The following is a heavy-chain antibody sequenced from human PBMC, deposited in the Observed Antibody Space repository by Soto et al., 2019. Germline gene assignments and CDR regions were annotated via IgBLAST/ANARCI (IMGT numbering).Heavy chain of an antibody. Sequence: SETLSLTCTVSGGSISSGGYYWSWIRQPPGKGLEWIGYIYYSGSTNYNHSLKSRVTISVDTSKNQFSLKLSSVTAADTAVYYCARVSRDAYNPRPDYFDYWGQGTLVTVSS. CDR2: IYYSGST. J-gene: IGHJ4*02. V-gene: IGHV4-61*08. CDR3: ARVSRDAYNPRPDYFDY. CDR1: GGSISSGGYY. D-gene: IGHD1-1*01.